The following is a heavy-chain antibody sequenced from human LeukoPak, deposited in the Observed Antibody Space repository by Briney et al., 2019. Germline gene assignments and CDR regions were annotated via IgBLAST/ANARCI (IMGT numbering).Heavy chain of an antibody. CDR3: AKEIHFYGSGSGN. Sequence: GRPRRLSGAPSDLTFSSYAMSWVRRAPGKGLEWGSAISGSGGSTYYAGSVKGRFTICRDDSKNTLYLQMNSLRAEDTAVYYCAKEIHFYGSGSGNWGQATLVTVSS. J-gene: IGHJ4*02. CDR2: ISGSGGST. V-gene: IGHV3-23*01. D-gene: IGHD3-10*01. CDR1: DLTFSSYA.